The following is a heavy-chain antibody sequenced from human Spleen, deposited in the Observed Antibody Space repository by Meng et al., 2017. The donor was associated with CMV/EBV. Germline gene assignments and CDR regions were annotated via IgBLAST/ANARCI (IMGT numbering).Heavy chain of an antibody. CDR3: AKARFCSRGSCYLIDS. CDR1: GFTFSGYW. Sequence: GESLKISCGAAGFTFSGYWMSWVRQAPGKGLERVANIDQIGSEIYYADSVRGRFTISRDNSKNSLYLQMNSLRTDDTALYYCAKARFCSRGSCYLIDSWGRGTLVTVSS. D-gene: IGHD2-15*01. V-gene: IGHV3-7*03. J-gene: IGHJ4*02. CDR2: IDQIGSEI.